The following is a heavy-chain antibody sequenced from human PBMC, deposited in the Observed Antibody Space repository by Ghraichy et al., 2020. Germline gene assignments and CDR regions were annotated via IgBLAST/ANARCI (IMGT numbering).Heavy chain of an antibody. V-gene: IGHV3-48*01. J-gene: IGHJ2*01. CDR2: ITGSRITI. CDR3: ARLPLPRRAAVGDWYFDL. D-gene: IGHD6-13*01. Sequence: GESLNISCEGSGFSFSDYSMIWVRLTPRKALEWVSYITGSRITIFYTDSVKGRFTISRDNAKNSLYLQMNSLRAEDTAVYYCARLPLPRRAAVGDWYFDLWGRGTLVTGSS. CDR1: GFSFSDYS.